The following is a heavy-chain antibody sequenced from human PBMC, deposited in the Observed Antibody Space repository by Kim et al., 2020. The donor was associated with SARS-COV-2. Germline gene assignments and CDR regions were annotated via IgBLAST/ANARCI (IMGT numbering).Heavy chain of an antibody. CDR3: ARMVQLWSVHALDYYYYGMDV. J-gene: IGHJ6*02. CDR1: GFTFSSYG. Sequence: LSLTCAASGFTFSSYGMHWVRQAPGKGLEWVAVIWYDGSNKYYADSVKGRFTISRDNSKNTLYLQMNSLRAEDTAVYYCARMVQLWSVHALDYYYYGMDVWGQGTTVTVSS. CDR2: IWYDGSNK. D-gene: IGHD5-18*01. V-gene: IGHV3-33*01.